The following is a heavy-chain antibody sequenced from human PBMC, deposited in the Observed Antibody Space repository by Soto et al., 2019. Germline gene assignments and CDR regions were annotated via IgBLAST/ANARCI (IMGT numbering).Heavy chain of an antibody. Sequence: SGPTLVNPTQTLTLTCTFSGFSLSTTGMCVSWIRQPPGKALEWLALIDWDGDKYYSTSLKTRLTISKDASKNQVVLTMANMDPVDTATYYCARRAAYSSSYFFDYWGQGTPVTVS. CDR3: ARRAAYSSSYFFDY. D-gene: IGHD6-6*01. CDR2: IDWDGDK. V-gene: IGHV2-70*01. CDR1: GFSLSTTGMC. J-gene: IGHJ4*02.